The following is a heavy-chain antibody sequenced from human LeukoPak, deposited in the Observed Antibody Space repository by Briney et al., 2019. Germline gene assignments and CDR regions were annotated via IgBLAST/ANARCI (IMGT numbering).Heavy chain of an antibody. D-gene: IGHD2-2*01. CDR2: ISYDGSNK. Sequence: PGGSLRLSCAASGFTFSSYGMHWVRQAPGKGLEWVAVISYDGSNKYYADSVKGRFTISRDNSKNTLYLQMNSLRAGDTAVYYCAKSAGTSSVRGYFDYWGQGTLVTVSS. V-gene: IGHV3-30*18. CDR1: GFTFSSYG. CDR3: AKSAGTSSVRGYFDY. J-gene: IGHJ4*02.